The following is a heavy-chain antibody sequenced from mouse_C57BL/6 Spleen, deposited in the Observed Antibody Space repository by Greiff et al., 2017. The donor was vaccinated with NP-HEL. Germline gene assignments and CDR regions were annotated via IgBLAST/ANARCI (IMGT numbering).Heavy chain of an antibody. V-gene: IGHV5-6*01. Sequence: EVQLQESGGDLVKPGGSLKLSCAASGFTFSSYGMSWVRQTPDKRLEWVATIGSGGSYTYYPDSVKGRFTISRDKAKNTLYLQKSSLKSEDTARYYCGRQEYSNYATDWGQGTLVTVSA. J-gene: IGHJ3*01. CDR1: GFTFSSYG. CDR3: GRQEYSNYATD. D-gene: IGHD2-5*01. CDR2: IGSGGSYT.